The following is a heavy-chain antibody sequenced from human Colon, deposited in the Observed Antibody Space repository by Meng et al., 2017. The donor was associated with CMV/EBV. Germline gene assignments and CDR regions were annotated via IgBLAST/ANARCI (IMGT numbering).Heavy chain of an antibody. Sequence: GESLKISCAVSGVTASSSYISWVRQAPGKGLEWVSLLYSGGSRYYADSVKGRFSISRDNSNNTMYLHMNSLRAGDTAVYYCVRGRYYGVAFGGVSFFDYWGQGTLVTVSS. D-gene: IGHD3-16*01. V-gene: IGHV3-66*02. CDR1: GVTASSSY. CDR2: LYSGGSR. J-gene: IGHJ4*02. CDR3: VRGRYYGVAFGGVSFFDY.